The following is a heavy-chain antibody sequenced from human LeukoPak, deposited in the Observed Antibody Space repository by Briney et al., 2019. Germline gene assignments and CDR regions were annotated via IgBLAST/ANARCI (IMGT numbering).Heavy chain of an antibody. CDR2: ISAYNGNT. CDR1: GYTFTGYY. CDR3: ARVSSSWPEFAEN. J-gene: IGHJ4*02. Sequence: ASVKVSCKASGYTFTGYYMHWVRQAPGQGLEWMGWISAYNGNTNYAQKLQGRVTMTTDTSTSTAYMELRSLRSDDTAVYYCARVSSSWPEFAENWGQGTLVTVSS. V-gene: IGHV1-18*04. D-gene: IGHD6-13*01.